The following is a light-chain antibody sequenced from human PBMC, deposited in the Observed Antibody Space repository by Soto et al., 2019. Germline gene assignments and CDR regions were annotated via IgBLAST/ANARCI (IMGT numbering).Light chain of an antibody. CDR3: QQYNNWPPWT. J-gene: IGKJ1*01. CDR1: QSVSNNY. Sequence: EIVLTQSPGTLSMSPGERATLSCRASQSVSNNYLAWYQKQPGQAPRLLFYGASNRATGIPDRFSGSGSGTDFTLTISRLEPEDFAVYYCQQYNNWPPWTFGQGTKVDIK. CDR2: GAS. V-gene: IGKV3-20*01.